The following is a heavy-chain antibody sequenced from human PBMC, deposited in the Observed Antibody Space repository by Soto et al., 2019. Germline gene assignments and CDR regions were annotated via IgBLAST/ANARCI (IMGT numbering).Heavy chain of an antibody. CDR1: GFTFSSYG. J-gene: IGHJ4*02. CDR3: AKDLSSGTVTVGY. CDR2: ISYDGSNK. D-gene: IGHD4-17*01. V-gene: IGHV3-30*18. Sequence: GGSLRLSCAASGFTFSSYGMHWVRQAPGKGLEWVAVISYDGSNKYYADSVKGRFTISRDNSKNTLYLQMNSLRAEDTAVYYCAKDLSSGTVTVGYWGQGTLVTVSS.